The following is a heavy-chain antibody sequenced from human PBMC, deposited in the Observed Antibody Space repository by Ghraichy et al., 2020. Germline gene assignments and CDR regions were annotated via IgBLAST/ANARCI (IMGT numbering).Heavy chain of an antibody. D-gene: IGHD4-17*01. J-gene: IGHJ6*03. CDR2: IYYSGST. V-gene: IGHV4-39*01. CDR1: GGSISSSSYY. Sequence: SETLSLTCTVSGGSISSSSYYWGWIRQPPGKGLEWIGSIYYSGSTYYNPSLKSRVTISVDTSKNQFSLKLSSVTAADTAVYYCARHKGDYGDLTRYYYYYYMDVWGKGTTVTVSS. CDR3: ARHKGDYGDLTRYYYYYYMDV.